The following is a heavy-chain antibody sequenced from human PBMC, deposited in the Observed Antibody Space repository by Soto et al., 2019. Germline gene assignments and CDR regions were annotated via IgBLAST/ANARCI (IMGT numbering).Heavy chain of an antibody. CDR3: ARSMEGGCGGGDCYSDPAGFDY. CDR1: GGSISSGGYY. Sequence: SETLSLTCTVSGGSISSGGYYWSWIRQHPGKGLEWIGYIYYSGSTYYNPSLKSRVTISVDTSKNQFSLKLSSVTAADTAVYYCARSMEGGCGGGDCYSDPAGFDYWGQGTLVTVSS. CDR2: IYYSGST. J-gene: IGHJ4*02. D-gene: IGHD2-21*02. V-gene: IGHV4-31*03.